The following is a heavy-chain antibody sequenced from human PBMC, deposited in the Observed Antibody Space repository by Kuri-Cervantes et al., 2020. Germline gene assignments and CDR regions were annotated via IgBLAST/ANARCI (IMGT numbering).Heavy chain of an antibody. CDR1: GFTLNTYV. D-gene: IGHD4-17*01. CDR3: ARGIGSTTVTTRLAGCFDY. J-gene: IGHJ4*02. CDR2: INWNGGAS. Sequence: GESLKISCAASGFTLNTYVISWVRQAPGKGLEWGSGINWNGGASGYADSVKGRFTISRDNAKNSLYLQMNSLRAEDTALYYCARGIGSTTVTTRLAGCFDYWGRGTLVTVSS. V-gene: IGHV3-20*04.